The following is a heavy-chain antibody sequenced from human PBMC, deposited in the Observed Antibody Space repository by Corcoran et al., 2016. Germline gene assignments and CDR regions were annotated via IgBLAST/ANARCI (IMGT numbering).Heavy chain of an antibody. J-gene: IGHJ6*02. CDR1: GFIVSSNY. CDR3: ATSAATTYYYYYGMDV. V-gene: IGHV3-53*01. Sequence: EVQLVESGGGLIQPGGSLRLSCAASGFIVSSNYMTWVRQAPGKGLEWVSVIYSGGSTYYADSVKGRFTISRDNSKNTLYLQMNSLRAEDTAVYYWATSAATTYYYYYGMDVWGQGTTVTVSS. CDR2: IYSGGST. D-gene: IGHD5-12*01.